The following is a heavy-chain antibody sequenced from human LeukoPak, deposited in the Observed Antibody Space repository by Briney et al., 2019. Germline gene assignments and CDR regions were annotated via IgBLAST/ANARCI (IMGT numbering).Heavy chain of an antibody. CDR1: GGSFSGYY. D-gene: IGHD3-9*01. Sequence: PSETLSLTCAVYGGSFSGYYWSWIRQPPGKGLEWIGEINHSGSTNYNPSLKSRVTISVDTSKNQFPLKLSSVTAADTAVYYCARRRLRYFDWLSDHFDYWGQGTLVTVSS. CDR2: INHSGST. CDR3: ARRRLRYFDWLSDHFDY. V-gene: IGHV4-34*01. J-gene: IGHJ4*02.